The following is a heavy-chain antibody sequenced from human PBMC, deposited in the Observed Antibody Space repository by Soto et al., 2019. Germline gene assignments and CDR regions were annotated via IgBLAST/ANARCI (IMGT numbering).Heavy chain of an antibody. CDR3: ARGPGIADTAMGPTFDY. J-gene: IGHJ4*01. CDR1: GGTFSSYA. V-gene: IGHV1-69*01. Sequence: QVQLVQSGAEVQKPGSSVKVSCNASGGTFSSYAISWVRQAPGQGLEWMGGIIPIFGTANYAQKFQGRVTITADESTSTAYMELRSLRSEDTAVYYCARGPGIADTAMGPTFDYWGQGTLVTVSS. D-gene: IGHD5-18*01. CDR2: IIPIFGTA.